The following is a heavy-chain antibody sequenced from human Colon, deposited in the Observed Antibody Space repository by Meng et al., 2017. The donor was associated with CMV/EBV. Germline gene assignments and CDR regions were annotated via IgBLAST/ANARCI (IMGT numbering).Heavy chain of an antibody. CDR1: GYAFTANH. Sequence: QVHVDQSGTEGKKPGVSVKVSCKTSGYAFTANHLHWVRQAPGQWLEWMGGIYPQDGGTYFAQKFQDRVTLTRDTSITTAYMELSGLTSDDTAIYYCVRESWYFDFWGEGTLVTVSS. D-gene: IGHD6-13*01. CDR3: VRESWYFDF. J-gene: IGHJ4*02. V-gene: IGHV1-2*02. CDR2: IYPQDGGT.